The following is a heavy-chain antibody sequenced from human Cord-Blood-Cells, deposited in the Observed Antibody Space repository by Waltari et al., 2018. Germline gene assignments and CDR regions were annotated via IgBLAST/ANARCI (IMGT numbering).Heavy chain of an antibody. D-gene: IGHD1-26*01. Sequence: QVQLVQSGAEVKKPGASVKVSCKASGYTFTGYYMHWVRQAPGQGLEWRGWINPTSVGTSYAQKFQGRVTMTRDTSISTAYMELSRLRSDDTAVYYCARLMGGSYQFDYWGQGTLVTVSS. CDR1: GYTFTGYY. CDR2: INPTSVGT. J-gene: IGHJ4*02. V-gene: IGHV1-2*02. CDR3: ARLMGGSYQFDY.